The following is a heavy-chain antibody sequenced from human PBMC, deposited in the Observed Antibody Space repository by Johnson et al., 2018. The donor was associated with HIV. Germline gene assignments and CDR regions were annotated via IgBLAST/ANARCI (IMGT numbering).Heavy chain of an antibody. Sequence: QGKRGEEGGGGGKKGRGGRRRGEEAGGTFSSYGMHWVRQAPGKGLEWVAVISYDGSNKYYADSVKGRFTISRENAQNSLYLQMNSLRAGDTAVYYCARRNGDIRAFGIWG. J-gene: IGHJ3*02. CDR1: GGTFSSYG. V-gene: IGHV3-30*19. CDR2: ISYDGSNK. CDR3: ARRNGDIRAFGI. D-gene: IGHD2-15*01.